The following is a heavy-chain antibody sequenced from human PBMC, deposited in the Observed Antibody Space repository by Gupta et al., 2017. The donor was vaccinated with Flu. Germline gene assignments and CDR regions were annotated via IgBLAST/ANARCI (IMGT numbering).Heavy chain of an antibody. J-gene: IGHJ4*02. Sequence: AIHWLRQAPGKGLEWLGGIIPIFGIPNYAQKFRGRVTINVDESANTAYMDLSSLRSADTAVYYCARWRFESGNYFDYWGQGTLVTVSS. CDR2: IIPIFGIP. D-gene: IGHD3-10*01. CDR1: A. CDR3: ARWRFESGNYFDY. V-gene: IGHV1-69*01.